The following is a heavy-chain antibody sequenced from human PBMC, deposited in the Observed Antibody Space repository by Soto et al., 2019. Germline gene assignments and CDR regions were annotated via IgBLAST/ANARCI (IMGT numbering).Heavy chain of an antibody. CDR3: ARRQSNGYNRYFDS. CDR2: TIPTVGAG. Sequence: SVKVSCKASGGTFSSNPSSWMGQAPGQGLEWVGGTIPTVGAGSYAQRFQRRVTITADKSTNTAQMELSNLRPEDTAVYYCARRQSNGYNRYFDSWGQGTLVTVSS. D-gene: IGHD5-12*01. V-gene: IGHV1-69*06. J-gene: IGHJ4*02. CDR1: GGTFSSNP.